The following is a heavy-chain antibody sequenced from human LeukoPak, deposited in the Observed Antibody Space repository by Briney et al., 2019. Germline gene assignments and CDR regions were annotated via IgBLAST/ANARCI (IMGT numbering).Heavy chain of an antibody. CDR2: IIPIFGTA. CDR1: GGTFSSYA. V-gene: IGHV1-69*13. D-gene: IGHD3-10*01. J-gene: IGHJ6*02. Sequence: ASVKVSCKASGGTFSSYAISWVRQAPGQGLEWMGGIIPIFGTANYAQKFQGRVTITADESTSTAYMELSSLRSEDTAVYYCASRMVRGVIRDYYYGMDVWGQGTTVTVSS. CDR3: ASRMVRGVIRDYYYGMDV.